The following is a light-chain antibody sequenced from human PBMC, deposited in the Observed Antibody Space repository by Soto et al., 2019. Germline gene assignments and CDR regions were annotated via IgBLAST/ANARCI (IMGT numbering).Light chain of an antibody. J-gene: IGLJ2*01. V-gene: IGLV7-43*01. CDR2: NTS. CDR3: LLYYGAAGV. CDR1: TGAVTSGYY. Sequence: QAVVTQEPSLTVSPGGTVTLTCASSTGAVTSGYYPNWFQQKPGQAPRALIYNTSNKHSWTPARFSGSLLGGKAALTLSGVQPEDEAEYFCLLYYGAAGVFGGVTKLTIL.